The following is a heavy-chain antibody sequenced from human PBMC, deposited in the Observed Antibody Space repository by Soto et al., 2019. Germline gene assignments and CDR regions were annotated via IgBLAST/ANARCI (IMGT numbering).Heavy chain of an antibody. D-gene: IGHD6-19*01. CDR3: ASVLRGWYWLEY. V-gene: IGHV1-3*01. J-gene: IGHJ4*02. Sequence: QVQLVQSGAEVKKPGASVKVSCKASGYTFTSYAMHWVRQAPGQRLEWMGWINAGNGNTKYSQKFQGRVTITRDTSAGPAYMELGSLGSEDTAVYYFASVLRGWYWLEYWGQGTLVTVSS. CDR2: INAGNGNT. CDR1: GYTFTSYA.